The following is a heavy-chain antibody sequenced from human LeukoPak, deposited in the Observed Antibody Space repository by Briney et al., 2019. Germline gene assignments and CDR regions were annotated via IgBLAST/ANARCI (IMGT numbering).Heavy chain of an antibody. CDR1: GFTFSSYA. CDR2: ISYDGSNK. D-gene: IGHD2-15*01. CDR3: AREAVVAATPYDY. Sequence: GGSLRLSCAASGFTFSSYAMHWVRQAPGKGLEWVAVISYDGSNKYYADSVKGRFTISRDNSKNTLYLQMTSLRADDTAVYYCAREAVVAATPYDYWGQGNLVTVSS. V-gene: IGHV3-30*04. J-gene: IGHJ4*02.